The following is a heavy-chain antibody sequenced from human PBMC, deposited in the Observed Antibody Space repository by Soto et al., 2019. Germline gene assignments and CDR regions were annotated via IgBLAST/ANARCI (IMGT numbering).Heavy chain of an antibody. J-gene: IGHJ6*03. CDR2: INHSGST. CDR3: ARGKKSTYYYYMDV. Sequence: SETLSLTCAVYGGSFSGYYWSWIRQPPGKGLEWIGEINHSGSTNYNPSLKSRVTISVDTSKNQFSLKLSSVTAADTAVYYCARGKKSTYYYYMDVWGKGTTVTVSS. CDR1: GGSFSGYY. V-gene: IGHV4-34*01.